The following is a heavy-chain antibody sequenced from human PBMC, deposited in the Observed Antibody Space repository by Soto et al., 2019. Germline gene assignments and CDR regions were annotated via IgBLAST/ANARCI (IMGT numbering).Heavy chain of an antibody. J-gene: IGHJ4*02. CDR2: IIPIFGTA. D-gene: IGHD3-3*01. CDR3: ARVRVRFLEWLGSEG. V-gene: IGHV1-69*12. CDR1: GGTFSSYA. Sequence: QVQLVQSGAEVKKPGSSVKVSCKASGGTFSSYAISWVRQAPGQGLEWMGGIIPIFGTANYAQKFQGRVTITADESTSTAYTELRSLRSEDTAVYYCARVRVRFLEWLGSEGWGQGPLVTVSS.